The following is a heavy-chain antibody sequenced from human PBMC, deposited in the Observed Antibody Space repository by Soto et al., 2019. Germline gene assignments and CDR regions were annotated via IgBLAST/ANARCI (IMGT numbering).Heavy chain of an antibody. J-gene: IGHJ4*02. Sequence: QVQLVESGGGLVQPGRSLRLSCAASGFTFSSYGMHGVRQAPGKGLEWVAVISYDGSNKYYADSVKGRFTISRDNSKNTLYLQMNSLRAEDTAVYYCAKEEVQTLDYWGQGTLVTVSS. CDR1: GFTFSSYG. CDR2: ISYDGSNK. CDR3: AKEEVQTLDY. V-gene: IGHV3-30*18.